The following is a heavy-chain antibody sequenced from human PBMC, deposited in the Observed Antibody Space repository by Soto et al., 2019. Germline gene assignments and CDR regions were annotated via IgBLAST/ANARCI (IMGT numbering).Heavy chain of an antibody. D-gene: IGHD3-16*01. J-gene: IGHJ6*02. CDR1: GYSFTSDW. V-gene: IGHV5-51*01. CDR2: IYPGDSDT. Sequence: GESLKISCKGSGYSFTSDWIGWVRQMPGKGLEWMGIIYPGDSDTRYSPSLQGQVTISADKSISTAYLQWSSLKASDTAMYYCARPLRQLQSGGVGSTNRYYYYYYGMDVWGQGTTVTVSS. CDR3: ARPLRQLQSGGVGSTNRYYYYYYGMDV.